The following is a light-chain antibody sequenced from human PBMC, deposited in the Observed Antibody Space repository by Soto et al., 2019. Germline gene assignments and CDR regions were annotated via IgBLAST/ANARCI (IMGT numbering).Light chain of an antibody. CDR2: YDS. CDR3: QVWDSRSDHVV. J-gene: IGLJ2*01. CDR1: NIGSKS. Sequence: SYELTQPPSLSVAPGKTARITCGGNNIGSKSVHWYQQKPGQAPVLGIYYDSDRPSGIPERLSGSNSGNTATLTISRVEAGDEADYYCQVWDSRSDHVVFGGGTKLTVL. V-gene: IGLV3-21*04.